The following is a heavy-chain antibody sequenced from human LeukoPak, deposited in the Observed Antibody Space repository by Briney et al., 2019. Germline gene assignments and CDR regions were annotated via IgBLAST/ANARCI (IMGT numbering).Heavy chain of an antibody. V-gene: IGHV3-66*01. Sequence: AVYLTLSCSGSGFTVNSNYMGWLRQAPGNGLEGWTVIYSGDSTYYADSVKGRFTISRDNSKNTLYLQMNSRSAEDTAYYYWGRAQWLLEGYYQHWGQ. J-gene: IGHJ1*01. CDR3: GRAQWLLEGYYQH. CDR1: GFTVNSNY. CDR2: IYSGDST. D-gene: IGHD6-19*01.